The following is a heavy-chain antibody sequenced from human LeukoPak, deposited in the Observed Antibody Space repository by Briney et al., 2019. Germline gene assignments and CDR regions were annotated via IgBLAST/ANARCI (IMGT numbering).Heavy chain of an antibody. D-gene: IGHD3-22*01. V-gene: IGHV4-4*07. Sequence: SETLSLTCTVSGGSISSYYWSWIRQPAGKGLEWIGRIYTSGSTNYNPSLKSRVTISVDTSKNQFSLKLSSVTAADTAVYYCARGPGVDDRPYGAFDIWGQGTMVTVSS. CDR3: ARGPGVDDRPYGAFDI. J-gene: IGHJ3*02. CDR2: IYTSGST. CDR1: GGSISSYY.